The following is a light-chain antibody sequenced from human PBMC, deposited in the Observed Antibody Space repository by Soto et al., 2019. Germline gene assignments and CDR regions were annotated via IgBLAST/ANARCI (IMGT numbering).Light chain of an antibody. V-gene: IGLV2-8*01. J-gene: IGLJ2*01. Sequence: QSALTQPPSASGSPGQSVTISCTGTSSDAGGYDYVSWYQQHPGKAPKLMIYEVSKRPSGVPDRFSGSKSGNTASLTVSGLQAEDEADYYCSSYAGSNILVFGGGTKLTVL. CDR3: SSYAGSNILV. CDR2: EVS. CDR1: SSDAGGYDY.